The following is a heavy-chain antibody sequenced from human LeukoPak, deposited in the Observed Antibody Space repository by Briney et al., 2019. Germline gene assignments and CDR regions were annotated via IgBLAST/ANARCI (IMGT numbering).Heavy chain of an antibody. Sequence: GSLRLSCAASGFTFSSYAMSWVRQAPGKGLEWVSAISGSGGSTYYADSVKGRFTISRDNSKNTLYLQMNSLRAEDTAVYYCVKAGRWAAAAGNYFDYWGQGTLVTVSS. CDR1: GFTFSSYA. D-gene: IGHD6-13*01. CDR3: VKAGRWAAAAGNYFDY. V-gene: IGHV3-23*01. J-gene: IGHJ4*02. CDR2: ISGSGGST.